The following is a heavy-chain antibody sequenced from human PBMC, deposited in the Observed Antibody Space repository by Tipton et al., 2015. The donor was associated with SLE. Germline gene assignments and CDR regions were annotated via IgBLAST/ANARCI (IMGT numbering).Heavy chain of an antibody. CDR1: GGSISSSSYY. CDR2: IYHSGST. J-gene: IGHJ5*02. CDR3: ASHSSSSEGWFDP. V-gene: IGHV4-39*07. D-gene: IGHD6-6*01. Sequence: TLSLTCTVSGGSISSSSYYWGWIRQPPGKGLEWIGSIYHSGSTNYNPSLKSRVTISVDTSKNQFSLKLSSVTAADTAVYYCASHSSSSEGWFDPWGQGTLVTVSS.